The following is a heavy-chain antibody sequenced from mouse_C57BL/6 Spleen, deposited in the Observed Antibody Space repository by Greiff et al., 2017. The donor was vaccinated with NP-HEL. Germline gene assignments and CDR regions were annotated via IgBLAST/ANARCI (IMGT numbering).Heavy chain of an antibody. CDR1: GYSITSGYD. CDR3: ARITTVVAPGYFDV. J-gene: IGHJ1*03. D-gene: IGHD1-1*01. CDR2: ISYSGST. Sequence: EVKVEESGPGMVKPSQSLSLTCTVTGYSITSGYDWHWIRHFPGNKLEWMGYISYSGSTNYNPSLKSRISITHDTSKNHFFLKLNSVTTEDTATYYCARITTVVAPGYFDVWGTGTTVTVSS. V-gene: IGHV3-1*01.